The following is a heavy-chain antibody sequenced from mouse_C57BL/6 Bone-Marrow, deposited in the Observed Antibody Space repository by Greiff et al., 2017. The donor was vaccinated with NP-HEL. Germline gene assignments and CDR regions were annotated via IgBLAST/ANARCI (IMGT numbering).Heavy chain of an antibody. V-gene: IGHV14-4*01. D-gene: IGHD2-1*01. CDR2: IDPENGDT. CDR3: TSNPYYFDY. Sequence: VQLKQSGAELVRSGASVKLSCTASGFNIKDDYMHWVKQRPEQGLEWIGWIDPENGDTEYASKFQGKATITADTSSNTAYLQLSSLTSEDTAVYYCTSNPYYFDYWGQGTTLTVSS. J-gene: IGHJ2*01. CDR1: GFNIKDDY.